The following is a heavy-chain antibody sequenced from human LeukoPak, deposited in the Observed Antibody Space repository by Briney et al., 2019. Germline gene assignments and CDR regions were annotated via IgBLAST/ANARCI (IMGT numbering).Heavy chain of an antibody. CDR2: IYPGDSDT. CDR1: GYSFTFYW. Sequence: GESLKISCKGSGYSFTFYWIAWVRQMSGKGLEWMGIIYPGDSDTRYSPSFQGQVSISAHKSINTAYLQWSSLEASDTAIYYCARQDGSGIYYFDNWGQGTLVTVSS. J-gene: IGHJ4*02. D-gene: IGHD3-10*01. CDR3: ARQDGSGIYYFDN. V-gene: IGHV5-51*01.